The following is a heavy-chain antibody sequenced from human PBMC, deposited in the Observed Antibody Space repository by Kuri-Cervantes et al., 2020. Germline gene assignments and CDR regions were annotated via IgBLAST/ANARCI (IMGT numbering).Heavy chain of an antibody. CDR3: AKDSYGGIHPDAFDI. V-gene: IGHV3-30*18. Sequence: GGSLRLSCAASGFIFSTYGVHWVRQAPGKGLEWVAVISSDETNKYYADSVKGRFTISRDNSKNTLYLQMNSLRAEDTAVYYCAKDSYGGIHPDAFDIWGQGTMVTVSS. J-gene: IGHJ3*02. CDR1: GFIFSTYG. CDR2: ISSDETNK. D-gene: IGHD4-23*01.